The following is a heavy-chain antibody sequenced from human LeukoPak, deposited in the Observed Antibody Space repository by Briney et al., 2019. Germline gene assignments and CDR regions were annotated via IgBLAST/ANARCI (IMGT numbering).Heavy chain of an antibody. D-gene: IGHD4-23*01. CDR1: GFTFSNCP. CDR3: AKERVVGETGTVGFDF. CDR2: ISGSGANT. V-gene: IGHV3-23*01. Sequence: GGSLRLSCVASGFTFSNCPMSWVRQAPGQGLGWVTAISGSGANTYYSDSVKGRFTVSRDNSRNTLYVQMNNLRADDTAVYYCAKERVVGETGTVGFDFWGQGALVTVSS. J-gene: IGHJ4*02.